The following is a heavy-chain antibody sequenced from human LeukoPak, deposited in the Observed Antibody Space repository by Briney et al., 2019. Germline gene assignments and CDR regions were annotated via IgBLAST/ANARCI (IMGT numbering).Heavy chain of an antibody. CDR3: ARARDPYCSSTSCYDAFDI. Sequence: PGGSLRLSCAASGFTFSSYWMNWVRQAPGKGLEWVSSISSSSSYIYYADSVKGRFTISRDNAKNSLYLQMNSLRAEDTAVHYCARARDPYCSSTSCYDAFDIWGQGTMVTVSS. J-gene: IGHJ3*02. CDR1: GFTFSSYW. V-gene: IGHV3-21*01. D-gene: IGHD2-2*01. CDR2: ISSSSSYI.